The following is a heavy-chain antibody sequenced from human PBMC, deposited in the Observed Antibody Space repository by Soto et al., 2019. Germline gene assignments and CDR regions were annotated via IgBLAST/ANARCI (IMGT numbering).Heavy chain of an antibody. CDR3: ARCPFRHYDTRCYWLDP. V-gene: IGHV4-59*01. D-gene: IGHD3-22*01. Sequence: PSETLSLTCSVSGGSISSNNWSWIRQSPGKGLEWIGYIYHTGSTTYNPSFKRRVTISLDTSKNQLSLNLSSVTAVDTAVYYCARCPFRHYDTRCYWLDPWGQGTPVTVSS. J-gene: IGHJ5*02. CDR1: GGSISSNN. CDR2: IYHTGST.